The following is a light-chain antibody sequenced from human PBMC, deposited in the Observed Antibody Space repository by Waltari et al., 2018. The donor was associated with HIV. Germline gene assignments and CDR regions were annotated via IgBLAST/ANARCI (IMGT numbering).Light chain of an antibody. J-gene: IGLJ3*02. Sequence: QSVLTQPPSASGTPGQRVTISCSGSRSNIGSNTVSWYQQRPGTAPKLFIYSNNQRPSGGPARFSGSRSGTSASLAISGLQSEDGADYYCAAWDDSLNGWVVGGGTKLTVV. V-gene: IGLV1-44*01. CDR3: AAWDDSLNGWV. CDR2: SNN. CDR1: RSNIGSNT.